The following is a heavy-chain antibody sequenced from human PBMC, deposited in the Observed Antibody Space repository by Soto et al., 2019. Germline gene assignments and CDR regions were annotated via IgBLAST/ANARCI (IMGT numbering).Heavy chain of an antibody. J-gene: IGHJ6*04. CDR1: GFSFSSYW. Sequence: GGSLRLSCAASGFSFSSYWMHWVRQVPEKGLVWVSRIDSDGSGTEYADSMKGRFTISRDNAKNTLYLQMSSLRAEDTAVYYCARDPPQMRLDVWGLGTTVTVSS. V-gene: IGHV3-74*03. CDR2: IDSDGSGT. CDR3: ARDPPQMRLDV.